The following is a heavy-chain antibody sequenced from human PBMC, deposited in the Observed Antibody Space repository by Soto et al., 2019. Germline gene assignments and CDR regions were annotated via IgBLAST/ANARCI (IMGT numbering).Heavy chain of an antibody. CDR3: ARDLGDIPDHYYYYMDV. Sequence: ASVKVSCKASGYSFTSYGISWVRQAPRQGLEWMGWISAYNGNTNYAQKLQGRVTMTTDTSTSTAYMELRSLRSDDTAVYYCARDLGDIPDHYYYYMDVWGKGTTVTVSS. D-gene: IGHD3-9*01. CDR1: GYSFTSYG. V-gene: IGHV1-18*01. CDR2: ISAYNGNT. J-gene: IGHJ6*03.